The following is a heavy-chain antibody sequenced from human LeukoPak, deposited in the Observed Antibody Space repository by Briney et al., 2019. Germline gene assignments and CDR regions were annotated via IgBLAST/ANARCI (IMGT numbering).Heavy chain of an antibody. D-gene: IGHD6-19*01. Sequence: ASVKVSCKASGYTFTSYYMHWVRHTPGQGLEWMGIINPSGGSTSYAQKFQGRVTMTRDTSTSTVYMELSSLRSEDTAVYYCAVYSSGWYDYWGQGTLVTVSS. J-gene: IGHJ4*02. CDR3: AVYSSGWYDY. CDR1: GYTFTSYY. CDR2: INPSGGST. V-gene: IGHV1-46*01.